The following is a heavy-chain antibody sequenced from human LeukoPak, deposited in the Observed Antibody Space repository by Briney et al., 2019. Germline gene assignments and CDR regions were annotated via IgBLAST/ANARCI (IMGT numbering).Heavy chain of an antibody. Sequence: AASVKVSCKASAYTSPNYGFTWVRQAPGRGLEWMGWISTYNGNTQYAQKFQGRVTMTTDTPTKTVYMELRNLRSNDTAVYYCALPAKGAFFYYYMEVWGKGTTVTVSS. CDR2: ISTYNGNT. CDR3: ALPAKGAFFYYYMEV. V-gene: IGHV1-18*01. J-gene: IGHJ6*03. CDR1: AYTSPNYG. D-gene: IGHD2-2*01.